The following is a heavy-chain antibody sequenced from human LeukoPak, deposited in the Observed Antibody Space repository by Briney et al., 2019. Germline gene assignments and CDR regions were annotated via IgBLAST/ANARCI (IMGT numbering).Heavy chain of an antibody. CDR1: GYTFTGYY. CDR3: ARVTGYSSGWYYFDY. D-gene: IGHD6-19*01. V-gene: IGHV1-2*02. Sequence: ASVKVSCKASGYTFTGYYMHWVRQAPGQGLEWMGWINPNSGGTNYAQKFQGRVTMTRDTSISTAYMELSRLRSDDTAVYYCARVTGYSSGWYYFDYWGQGTLVTVSS. J-gene: IGHJ4*02. CDR2: INPNSGGT.